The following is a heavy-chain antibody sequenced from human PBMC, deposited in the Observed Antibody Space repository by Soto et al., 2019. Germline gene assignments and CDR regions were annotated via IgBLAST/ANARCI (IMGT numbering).Heavy chain of an antibody. CDR3: ATLPPRIELAVLPIPT. Sequence: QVQLRQSGPGLVKPSGTLSLRCAVSGGSISSTNWWSWVRQSPGKGLEWIGEMYHSGSPTYNPSLRGRVTMSVDKSNNQFSLQLRYVTAADTAVYYCATLPPRIELAVLPIPTWGQGTLVTVSA. CDR1: GGSISSTNW. CDR2: MYHSGSP. J-gene: IGHJ5*02. D-gene: IGHD2-8*02. V-gene: IGHV4-4*02.